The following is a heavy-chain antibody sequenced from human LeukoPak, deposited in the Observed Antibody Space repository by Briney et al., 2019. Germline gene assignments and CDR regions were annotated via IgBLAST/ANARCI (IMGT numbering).Heavy chain of an antibody. D-gene: IGHD3-22*01. CDR3: ARVMIVVVIISQGMDV. Sequence: PGGSLRLSCAASGFTFSSYSMNWVSQAPGKGLEWVSYISSSSSTIYYADSVKGRFTISRDNAKNSLYLQMNSLRDEDTAVYYCARVMIVVVIISQGMDVWGQGTTVTASS. J-gene: IGHJ6*02. V-gene: IGHV3-48*02. CDR2: ISSSSSTI. CDR1: GFTFSSYS.